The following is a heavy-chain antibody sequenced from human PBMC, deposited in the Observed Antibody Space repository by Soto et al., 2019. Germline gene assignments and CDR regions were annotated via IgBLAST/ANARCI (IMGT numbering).Heavy chain of an antibody. J-gene: IGHJ3*02. CDR3: ARAGYSYGDDAFDI. Sequence: PGGSMRLSCAASGFTFSSYWMSWVRQATGKGLEWVANIKQDGSEKYYVDSVKGRFTISRDNAKNSLYLQMNSLRAEDTAVYYCARAGYSYGDDAFDIWGQGTMVTVSS. D-gene: IGHD5-18*01. CDR2: IKQDGSEK. CDR1: GFTFSSYW. V-gene: IGHV3-7*04.